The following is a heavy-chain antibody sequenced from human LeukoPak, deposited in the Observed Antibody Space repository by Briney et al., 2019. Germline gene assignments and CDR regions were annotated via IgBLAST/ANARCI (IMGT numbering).Heavy chain of an antibody. Sequence: ASVKVSCKASGYTFTGYYMHWVRQAPGQGLEWMGWINPNSGGTNYAQKFQGRVTMTRDTSISTAYMELSRLRSDDTAVCYCARVRGDYVWGSYRRDKDYYYYYYMDVWGKGTTVTVSS. V-gene: IGHV1-2*02. CDR3: ARVRGDYVWGSYRRDKDYYYYYYMDV. J-gene: IGHJ6*03. D-gene: IGHD3-16*02. CDR1: GYTFTGYY. CDR2: INPNSGGT.